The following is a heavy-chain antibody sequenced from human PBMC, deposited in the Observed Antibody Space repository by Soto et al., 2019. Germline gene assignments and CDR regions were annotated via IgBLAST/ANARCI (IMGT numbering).Heavy chain of an antibody. J-gene: IGHJ4*02. CDR3: ARDPRWRELLLDY. CDR1: GFPFTDYS. V-gene: IGHV3-30-3*01. D-gene: IGHD3-10*01. CDR2: ISNDGSDI. Sequence: QVQLVESGGGVVQPGRSLRLSCAASGFPFTDYSLHWVRQAPGKGLEWVAIISNDGSDIDYADSVKGRFTISRDNSNNMLHLEMNSLRMEDSAVYYCARDPRWRELLLDYWGQATLVTVSS.